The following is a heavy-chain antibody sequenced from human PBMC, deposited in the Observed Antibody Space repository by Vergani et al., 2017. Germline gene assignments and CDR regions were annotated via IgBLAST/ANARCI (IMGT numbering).Heavy chain of an antibody. D-gene: IGHD6-19*01. CDR1: GYTFTGYY. V-gene: IGHV1-2*02. CDR3: ARGIIAVAGTFPLDY. Sequence: QVQLVQSGAEVKKPGASVKVSCKASGYTFTGYYMHWVRQAPGQGLEWMGWINPNSGGTNYAQKFQGRVTMTRDTSISTAYMELSRLRSDDTALYYCARGIIAVAGTFPLDYWGQGTLVTVSS. CDR2: INPNSGGT. J-gene: IGHJ4*02.